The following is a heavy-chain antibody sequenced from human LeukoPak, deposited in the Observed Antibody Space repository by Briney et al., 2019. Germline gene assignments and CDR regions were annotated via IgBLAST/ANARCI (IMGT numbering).Heavy chain of an antibody. V-gene: IGHV1-2*02. CDR2: INPNSGGT. J-gene: IGHJ4*02. D-gene: IGHD2-15*01. Sequence: GASVKVSCKASGYTFTGYYMHWVRQAPGQGLEWMGWINPNSGGTNYAQKFQGRVTMTRDTSISTAYMELSRLRSDDTAVYYCARDYCSGGSCYSVAYWGQGTLVTVSS. CDR1: GYTFTGYY. CDR3: ARDYCSGGSCYSVAY.